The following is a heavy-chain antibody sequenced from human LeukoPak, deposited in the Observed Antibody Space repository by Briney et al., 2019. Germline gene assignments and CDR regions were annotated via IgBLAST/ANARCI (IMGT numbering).Heavy chain of an antibody. J-gene: IGHJ4*02. D-gene: IGHD3-3*01. Sequence: GGSLRLSCAASGFTFSSYAMSWVRQAPGKGLEWVSAISGSGGSTYYADSVKGRFTISRDNSKNTLYLQMNSLRAEDTAVYYCAKDGWVYYDFWSGKEYYFDYWGQGTLVTVSS. CDR1: GFTFSSYA. CDR3: AKDGWVYYDFWSGKEYYFDY. CDR2: ISGSGGST. V-gene: IGHV3-23*01.